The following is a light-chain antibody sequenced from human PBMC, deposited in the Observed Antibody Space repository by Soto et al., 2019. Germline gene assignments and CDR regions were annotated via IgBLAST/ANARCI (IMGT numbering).Light chain of an antibody. CDR3: QQYNNYSWT. CDR2: KAS. V-gene: IGKV1-5*03. Sequence: DIQMTQSPSTLSASVGDRVTVTCRVSQSITSWLAWYQQKPGKAPKLLIYKASTLESGVPSRFSGSGSGTEFTLTISSLQPDDLATYYCQQYNNYSWTFGQGTKVDIK. J-gene: IGKJ1*01. CDR1: QSITSW.